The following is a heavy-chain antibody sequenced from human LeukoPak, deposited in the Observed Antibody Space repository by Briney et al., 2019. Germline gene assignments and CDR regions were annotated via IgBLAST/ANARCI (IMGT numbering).Heavy chain of an antibody. V-gene: IGHV7-4-1*02. D-gene: IGHD6-6*01. J-gene: IGHJ6*03. CDR1: GYTFTSYG. CDR3: AVVSSSSSSYYYYYMDV. CDR2: INTNTGNP. Sequence: ASEKVSCKASGYTFTSYGISWVRQAPGQGLEWMGWINTNTGNPTYAQGFTGRFVFSLDTSVSTAYLQISSLKAEDTAVYYCAVVSSSSSSYYYYYMDVWGKGTTVTVSS.